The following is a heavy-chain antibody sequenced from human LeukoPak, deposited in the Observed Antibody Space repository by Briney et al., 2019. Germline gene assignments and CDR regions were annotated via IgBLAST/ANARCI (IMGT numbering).Heavy chain of an antibody. CDR1: GFTFSSYA. CDR3: AKRRLRYFDDGGVGYDY. CDR2: ISGSGGRT. J-gene: IGHJ4*02. Sequence: PGGSLRLSCAASGFTFSSYAMSWVRQAPGKGLEWVSAISGSGGRTYYADSVKGRFTISRDNSKNTLYLQMNSLRAEDTAVYYCAKRRLRYFDDGGVGYDYWGQGTLVSVFS. D-gene: IGHD3-9*01. V-gene: IGHV3-23*01.